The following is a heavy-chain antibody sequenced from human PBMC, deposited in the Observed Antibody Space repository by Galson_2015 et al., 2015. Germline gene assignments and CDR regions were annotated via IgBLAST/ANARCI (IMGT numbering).Heavy chain of an antibody. D-gene: IGHD3-16*01. Sequence: SLRLSCAASGFTFSSNTMIWLRQAPGKGLEWVSQIDRSSSTIYYADSVKGRFTISRDNAKNPLYLQMSSLRVEDTAVYYCARDGGGGFDYWGQGTLVTVSS. V-gene: IGHV3-48*01. CDR2: IDRSSSTI. J-gene: IGHJ4*02. CDR3: ARDGGGGFDY. CDR1: GFTFSSNT.